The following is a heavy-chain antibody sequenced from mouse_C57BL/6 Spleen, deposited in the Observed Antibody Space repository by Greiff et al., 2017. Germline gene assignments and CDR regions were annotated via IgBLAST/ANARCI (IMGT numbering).Heavy chain of an antibody. CDR2: IHPNSGST. D-gene: IGHD4-1*01. CDR3: ARSTNWDVGY. J-gene: IGHJ2*01. CDR1: GYTFTSYW. V-gene: IGHV1-64*01. Sequence: VQLQQPGAELVKPGASVKLSCKASGYTFTSYWMHWVKQRPGQGLEWIGMIHPNSGSTNYNEKVMSKATLTVDKSSSTAYMQLSSRTSEDSAVYYCARSTNWDVGYWGQGTTLTVSS.